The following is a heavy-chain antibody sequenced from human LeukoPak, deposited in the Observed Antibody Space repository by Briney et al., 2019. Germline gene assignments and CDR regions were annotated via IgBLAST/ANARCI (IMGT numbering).Heavy chain of an antibody. CDR2: VYYSGST. V-gene: IGHV4-30-4*07. CDR3: ARDTIVATTFTDTYQYYYYMDV. CDR1: GGSISNGGYS. J-gene: IGHJ6*03. Sequence: PSETLSLTCGVSGGSISNGGYSWSWIRQPPGKGLEWIGYVYYSGSTYYNPSLKSRVIISVDMSKNQFSLKLSSVTAADTAVYYCARDTIVATTFTDTYQYYYYMDVWGKGTTVTVSS. D-gene: IGHD5-12*01.